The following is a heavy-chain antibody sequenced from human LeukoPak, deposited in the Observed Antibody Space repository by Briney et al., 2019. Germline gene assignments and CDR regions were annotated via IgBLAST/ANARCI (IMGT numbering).Heavy chain of an antibody. CDR2: IYPRDGST. CDR3: ARDQEAFDY. Sequence: ASVKVSCKASGYSFTSNYIHWVRQAPRQGLEWMGMIYPRDGSTSYAQKFQGRVTVTRDTSTSTVHMELSGLRSVDTAVYYCARDQEAFDYWGQGTLVTVSS. V-gene: IGHV1-46*01. CDR1: GYSFTSNY. J-gene: IGHJ4*02.